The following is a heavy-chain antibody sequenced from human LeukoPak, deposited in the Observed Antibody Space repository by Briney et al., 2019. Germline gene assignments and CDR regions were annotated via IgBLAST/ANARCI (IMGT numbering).Heavy chain of an antibody. CDR1: GFPFSGNA. Sequence: GGSLRLSCTASGFPFSGNAMHWVRQAPGKGLEWVGVIFYDGNTVHYADSVKGRFTISRDNSKNTLYLQMNSLGTDDTAVYYCAREEEWELPDYWGQGTLDIVSS. CDR3: AREEEWELPDY. V-gene: IGHV3-30-3*01. J-gene: IGHJ4*02. D-gene: IGHD1-26*01. CDR2: IFYDGNTV.